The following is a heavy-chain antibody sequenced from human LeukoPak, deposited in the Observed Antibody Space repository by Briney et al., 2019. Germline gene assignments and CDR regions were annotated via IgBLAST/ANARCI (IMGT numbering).Heavy chain of an antibody. Sequence: GGSLRLSCAASGFTFNRSYMNWVRQARGKGLEWISVIYSDGSTYYTASVNGRFTISRDNSKNTLYLQMNSLRAEDTAVYYCARSWDARLNFGYWDQGTLVTVSS. V-gene: IGHV3-66*02. CDR3: ARSWDARLNFGY. J-gene: IGHJ4*02. CDR2: IYSDGST. CDR1: GFTFNRSY. D-gene: IGHD1-26*01.